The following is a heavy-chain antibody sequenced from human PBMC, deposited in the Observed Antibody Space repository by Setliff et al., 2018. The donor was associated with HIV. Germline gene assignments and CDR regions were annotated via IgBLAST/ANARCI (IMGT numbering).Heavy chain of an antibody. CDR1: GDSIRGYY. V-gene: IGHV4-59*08. CDR2: VFYTGFA. J-gene: IGHJ4*02. D-gene: IGHD5-12*01. CDR3: ARQMPIPGIAITPVDY. Sequence: TLSLTCTVSGDSIRGYYWSWIRQPPGKGLEWMGYVFYTGFAAYNPSLKSLLTISVDTSKSQFSLTLTSVTAADTAVYYCARQMPIPGIAITPVDYWGQGALVTVSS.